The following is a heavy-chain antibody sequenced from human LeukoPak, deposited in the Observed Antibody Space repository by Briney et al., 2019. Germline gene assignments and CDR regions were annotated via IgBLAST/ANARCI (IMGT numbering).Heavy chain of an antibody. V-gene: IGHV5-10-1*01. D-gene: IGHD4-11*01. Sequence: GEALKISCKGSGYSFISYWISWVRQMLGKGLEWLGRIDRRDSYTNYSPSHLGHVTISADKYSTTAYLPWSSLKASDTAIYYCATHRVGRLLYSFDYWGQGTLVTVSS. CDR1: GYSFISYW. CDR3: ATHRVGRLLYSFDY. J-gene: IGHJ4*02. CDR2: IDRRDSYT.